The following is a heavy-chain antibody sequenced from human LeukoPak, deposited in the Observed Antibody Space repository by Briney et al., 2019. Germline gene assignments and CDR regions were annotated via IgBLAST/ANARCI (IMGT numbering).Heavy chain of an antibody. Sequence: SVKVSCKASGFTFTSSAMQWVRQARGQRLEWIGWIVVGSGNTNYAQKFQERVTITRDMSTSTAYMELSSLRSEDTAVYYYSADFNRRRSSYDYWGQGTLVTVSS. J-gene: IGHJ4*02. CDR3: SADFNRRRSSYDY. CDR2: IVVGSGNT. D-gene: IGHD4-11*01. CDR1: GFTFTSSA. V-gene: IGHV1-58*02.